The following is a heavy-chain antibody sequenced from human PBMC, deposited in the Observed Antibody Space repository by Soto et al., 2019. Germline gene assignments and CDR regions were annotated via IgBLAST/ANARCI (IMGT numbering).Heavy chain of an antibody. Sequence: LPENLSITCTVSGGSVRSGNHYWNWIRQPPGRGLEWLGYIYYSGVTNYNPSLKSRVTMSVDTSKNQFSLKLTSLTAADTAVYYFVLGDAPLSYICIVFLGQG. CDR2: IYYSGVT. D-gene: IGHD1-26*01. CDR3: VLGDAPLSYICIVF. CDR1: GGSVRSGNHY. V-gene: IGHV4-61*01. J-gene: IGHJ3*01.